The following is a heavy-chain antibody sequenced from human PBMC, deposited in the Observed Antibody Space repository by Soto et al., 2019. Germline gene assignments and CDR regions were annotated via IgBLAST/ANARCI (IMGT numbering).Heavy chain of an antibody. CDR3: ARGIEQQLASLGMDV. J-gene: IGHJ6*02. Sequence: SETLSLTCAVYGGSFSGYYWSWIRQPPGKGLEWIGEINHSGSTNYNPSLKSRVTISVDTSKNQFSLKLSSVTAADTAVYYCARGIEQQLASLGMDVWGQGTTVTVSS. CDR2: INHSGST. D-gene: IGHD6-13*01. V-gene: IGHV4-34*01. CDR1: GGSFSGYY.